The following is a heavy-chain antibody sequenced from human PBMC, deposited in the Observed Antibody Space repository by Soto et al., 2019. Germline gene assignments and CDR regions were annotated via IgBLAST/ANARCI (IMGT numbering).Heavy chain of an antibody. V-gene: IGHV3-33*01. CDR3: ARGRGSGSFYQLDY. D-gene: IGHD1-26*01. J-gene: IGHJ4*02. CDR2: IYYDGSNE. Sequence: PGGSPRLSCAASGFTFSNHGMHWFRQAPGKGLEWVARIYYDGSNEYYADSVKGRFTISRDNSKNTVYLQMNSLRVEDTAVYYCARGRGSGSFYQLDYRGQGTLVTVSS. CDR1: GFTFSNHG.